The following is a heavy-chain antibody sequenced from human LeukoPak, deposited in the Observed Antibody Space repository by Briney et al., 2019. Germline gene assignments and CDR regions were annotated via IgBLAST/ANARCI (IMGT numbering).Heavy chain of an antibody. V-gene: IGHV3-74*01. CDR1: GFSISGYW. CDR3: ATGASAIYSSGVVFDY. CDR2: INSGGSST. D-gene: IGHD6-19*01. Sequence: GGSLRLSCAASGFSISGYWMHWVRQAPGKGLVWVSRINSGGSSTNYAYSMQGRFTISRDNAKNTVYLQLNSLRAEDTAFYYCATGASAIYSSGVVFDYWGQGTLVTVSS. J-gene: IGHJ4*02.